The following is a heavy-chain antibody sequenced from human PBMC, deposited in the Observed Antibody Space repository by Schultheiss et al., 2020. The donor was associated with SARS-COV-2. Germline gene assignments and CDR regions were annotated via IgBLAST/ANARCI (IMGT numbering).Heavy chain of an antibody. CDR1: GGSISSGGYY. D-gene: IGHD5-18*01. J-gene: IGHJ5*02. Sequence: SQTLSLTCTVSGGSISSGGYYWSWIRQHPGRGLEWIGHISYSGSTYYNPSLKSRVTISVDTSKNQFSLQLNSVTPEDTAVYYCARDRSARGYSYGYGGTSWFDPWGQGTLVTVSS. V-gene: IGHV4-31*03. CDR3: ARDRSARGYSYGYGGTSWFDP. CDR2: ISYSGST.